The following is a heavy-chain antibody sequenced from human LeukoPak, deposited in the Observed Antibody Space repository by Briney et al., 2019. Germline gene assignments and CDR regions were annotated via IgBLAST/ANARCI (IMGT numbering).Heavy chain of an antibody. J-gene: IGHJ4*02. CDR1: GFSFSAFE. Sequence: GGSLRLSCAASGFSFSAFEMNWVRQAPGKGLEWISYISSSYRTIYYADSVKGRFTVSRDNTKNSIYLQMDSLRVEDTAVYYCARDRPIAAAGTVVVTAILLDYWGQGTLVTVSS. CDR2: ISSSYRTI. V-gene: IGHV3-48*03. CDR3: ARDRPIAAAGTVVVTAILLDY. D-gene: IGHD2-21*02.